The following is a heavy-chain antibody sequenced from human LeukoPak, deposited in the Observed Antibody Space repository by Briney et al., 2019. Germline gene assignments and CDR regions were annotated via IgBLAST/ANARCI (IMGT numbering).Heavy chain of an antibody. CDR2: ISNGGGST. Sequence: PGGSLRLSCAASGFTFSGYAMSWVRQAPGKGLEWVSAISNGGGSTYYADSVKGRFTISRDNSKNTLYLQMNSLRAEDTAVYHCAKDRRGYSYGYLFDYWGQGTLVTVSS. CDR1: GFTFSGYA. D-gene: IGHD5-18*01. J-gene: IGHJ4*02. CDR3: AKDRRGYSYGYLFDY. V-gene: IGHV3-23*01.